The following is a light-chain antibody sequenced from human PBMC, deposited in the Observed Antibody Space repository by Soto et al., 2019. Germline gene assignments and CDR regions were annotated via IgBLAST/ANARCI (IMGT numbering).Light chain of an antibody. CDR2: GVT. CDR1: SSDIGAYNY. Sequence: QSVLTQPASVSGSPGQSITISCTGTSSDIGAYNYVSWYQQYPGKAPKLMIYGVTNRPSGVSNSFSGSKTGNTASLTISGLQAEDEADYYCFSNRSGDSHVLGTGTKVTVL. CDR3: FSNRSGDSHV. V-gene: IGLV2-14*01. J-gene: IGLJ1*01.